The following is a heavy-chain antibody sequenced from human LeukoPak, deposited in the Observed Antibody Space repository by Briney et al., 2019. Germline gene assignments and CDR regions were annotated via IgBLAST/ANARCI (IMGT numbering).Heavy chain of an antibody. J-gene: IGHJ3*02. CDR1: GFTFSNAW. CDR3: TEMNDRDAFRI. D-gene: IGHD5-24*01. V-gene: IGHV3-15*01. CDR2: IKNKLDGGTT. Sequence: GGSLRLSCAASGFTFSNAWMSWVRQAPGKGLEWVGLIKNKLDGGTTGCAAPVKGRFTISRDDSKDTLYLEMNSLKTEDTAMYYCTEMNDRDAFRIWGQGTMVTVSS.